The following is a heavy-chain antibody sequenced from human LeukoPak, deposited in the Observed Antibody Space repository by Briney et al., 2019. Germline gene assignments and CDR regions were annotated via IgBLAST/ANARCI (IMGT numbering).Heavy chain of an antibody. D-gene: IGHD4-11*01. J-gene: IGHJ5*02. CDR3: ARATTRGDWFDP. CDR1: GGTFSIYA. CDR2: IIPISGTA. Sequence: GASVKVSFTASGGTFSIYAISWVRQAPGQGLEWMGGIIPISGTANYAQKFQGRVTITADESTSTAYMELSSLRSEDTAVYYCARATTRGDWFDPWGQGTLVTVSS. V-gene: IGHV1-69*13.